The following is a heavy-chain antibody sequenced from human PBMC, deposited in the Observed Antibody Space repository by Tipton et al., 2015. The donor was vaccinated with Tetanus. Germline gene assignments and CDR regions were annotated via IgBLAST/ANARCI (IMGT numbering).Heavy chain of an antibody. CDR3: ARYSIVATSNNWFDP. CDR2: MYHSGQA. J-gene: IGHJ5*02. Sequence: TLSLTCSVSGGSISSTDYYWSWIRQPPGKGLEWIGYMYHSGQAYYNSSLKSRVVISVDTSKNQFSLKLSSVTAADTAVYYCARYSIVATSNNWFDPWGQGTLVTVSS. V-gene: IGHV4-30-4*01. D-gene: IGHD5-12*01. CDR1: GGSISSTDYY.